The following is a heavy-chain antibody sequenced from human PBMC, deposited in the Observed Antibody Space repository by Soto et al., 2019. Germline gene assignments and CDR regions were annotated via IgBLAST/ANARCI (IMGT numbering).Heavy chain of an antibody. D-gene: IGHD1-1*01. Sequence: EVQLLESGGGLVQPGGSLRLSCAASGFTFSTYAMSWVRQAPGKGLEWVSVISDSGSTIYYADSVKGRFTISRDNSKNTLYLKMNSLRAEDTAVYYCAKPSGSDWNNLYFDYWGQGTLVTVAS. CDR1: GFTFSTYA. J-gene: IGHJ4*02. V-gene: IGHV3-23*01. CDR3: AKPSGSDWNNLYFDY. CDR2: ISDSGSTI.